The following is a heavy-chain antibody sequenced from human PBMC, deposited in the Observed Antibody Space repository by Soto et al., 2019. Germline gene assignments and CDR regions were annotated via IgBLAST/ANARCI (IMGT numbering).Heavy chain of an antibody. J-gene: IGHJ4*02. CDR3: ARMAASTMIVVAEQQLFDY. CDR1: GFTFSSYA. CDR2: ISYDGSNK. V-gene: IGHV3-30-3*01. D-gene: IGHD3-22*01. Sequence: GGSLRLSCAASGFTFSSYAMHWVRQAPGKGLEWVAVISYDGSNKYYADSVKGRFTISRDNSKNTLYLQMNSLRAEDTAVYYCARMAASTMIVVAEQQLFDYWGQGTLVTVST.